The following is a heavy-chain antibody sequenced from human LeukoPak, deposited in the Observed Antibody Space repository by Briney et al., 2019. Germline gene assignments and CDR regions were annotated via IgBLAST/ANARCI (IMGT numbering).Heavy chain of an antibody. CDR2: IFYTGST. D-gene: IGHD1-14*01. CDR1: GVSIRSNY. Sequence: SETLSLTCTVSGVSIRSNYWSWIRQPPGKGLEWIGYIFYTGSTKYNPSLKSRVTILVDTSRNQFSLKLSSVTAADTAVYSCARGTYNSSPPDLWDQGTMVTVSS. CDR3: ARGTYNSSPPDL. J-gene: IGHJ3*01. V-gene: IGHV4-59*01.